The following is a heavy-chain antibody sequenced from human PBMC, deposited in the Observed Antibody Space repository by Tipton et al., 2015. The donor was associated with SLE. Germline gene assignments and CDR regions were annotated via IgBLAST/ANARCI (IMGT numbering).Heavy chain of an antibody. CDR1: GFTFGSYA. V-gene: IGHV3-23*01. CDR3: AKDLRKQWIVPYFDS. CDR2: ITANGDKT. Sequence: GSLRLSCATSGFTFGSYAMNWVRQAPGKGLEWVALITANGDKTYYADSVKGRFSMSRDSSTNTVFLQMSSLRVEDTALYYCAKDLRKQWIVPYFDSWGLGTRVTVSS. J-gene: IGHJ4*02. D-gene: IGHD3-9*01.